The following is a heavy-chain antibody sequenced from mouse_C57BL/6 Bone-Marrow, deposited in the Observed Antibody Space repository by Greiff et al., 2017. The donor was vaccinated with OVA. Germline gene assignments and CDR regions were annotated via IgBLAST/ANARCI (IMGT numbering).Heavy chain of an antibody. V-gene: IGHV5-6*01. Sequence: EVKLMESGGDLVKPGGSLKLSCAASGFTFSSYGMSWVRQTPDKRLEWVATISSGGSYTYYPDSVKGRFTISRDNAKNTLYLQMGSLKSEDTAMYYCERLMGYWGQGTSVTVSS. CDR2: ISSGGSYT. CDR1: GFTFSSYG. J-gene: IGHJ4*01. CDR3: ERLMGY.